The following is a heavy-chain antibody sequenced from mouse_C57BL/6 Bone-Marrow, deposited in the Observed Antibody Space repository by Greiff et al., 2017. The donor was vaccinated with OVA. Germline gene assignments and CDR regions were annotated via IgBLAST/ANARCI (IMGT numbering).Heavy chain of an antibody. J-gene: IGHJ2*01. CDR1: GFSLTSYG. D-gene: IGHD1-1*01. CDR2: IWSGGST. CDR3: ARFYYYGGYFDY. V-gene: IGHV2-2*01. Sequence: VQLQESGPGLVQPSQSLSITCTVSGFSLTSYGVHWVRQSPGKGLEWLGVIWSGGSTDYKAAFISRLSISKDNSKSQVFFKMNSLQADDTAIYYCARFYYYGGYFDYWGQGTTLTVSS.